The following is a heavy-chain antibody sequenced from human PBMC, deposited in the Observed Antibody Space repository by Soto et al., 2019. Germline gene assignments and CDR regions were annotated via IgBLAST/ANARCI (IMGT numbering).Heavy chain of an antibody. CDR1: GFTLSKYG. Sequence: VASVKVSCKSSGFTLSKYGISWVRQAPGQGLEWMGWISAYNGDTIPAQHFQARVTMTTDTSTSTAYLDLRSLTSDDTAVYYCARDSPLLFGEVSLPNMDVWG. J-gene: IGHJ6*02. V-gene: IGHV1-18*01. CDR3: ARDSPLLFGEVSLPNMDV. CDR2: ISAYNGDT. D-gene: IGHD3-10*01.